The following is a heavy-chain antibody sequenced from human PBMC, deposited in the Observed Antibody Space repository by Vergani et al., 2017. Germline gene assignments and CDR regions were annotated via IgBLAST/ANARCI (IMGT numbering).Heavy chain of an antibody. J-gene: IGHJ4*02. Sequence: EVQLLESGGGLAQPGGSLRLSCEASGFSFPGYAMSWVRQAPGKGLEWVSSVSGSSATPYYADSVKGRFIISRDNSKNTLHLQMNSLRADDTAVYYCARDSEVDLHRGVLTIWGQGTLVTVSS. CDR3: ARDSEVDLHRGVLTI. CDR2: VSGSSATP. CDR1: GFSFPGYA. D-gene: IGHD3-10*01. V-gene: IGHV3-23*01.